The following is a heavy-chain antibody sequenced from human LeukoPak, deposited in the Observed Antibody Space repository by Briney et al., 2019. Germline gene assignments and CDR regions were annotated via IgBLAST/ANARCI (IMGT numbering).Heavy chain of an antibody. D-gene: IGHD3-3*01. Sequence: SETLSLTCTVSGGSISSSTYYWGWIRQPPGKGLEWIGSIYYSGSTYYNPSLKNRFTISVDTSKNQFSLKLSSVTAADTAVYYCARSDDFWSGFGAFDIWGQGTMVTVSS. CDR3: ARSDDFWSGFGAFDI. J-gene: IGHJ3*02. CDR1: GGSISSSTYY. CDR2: IYYSGST. V-gene: IGHV4-39*07.